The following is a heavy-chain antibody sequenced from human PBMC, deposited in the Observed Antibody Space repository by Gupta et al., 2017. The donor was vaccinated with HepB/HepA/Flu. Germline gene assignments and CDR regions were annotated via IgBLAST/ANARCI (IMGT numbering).Heavy chain of an antibody. CDR1: GFTFSSYS. J-gene: IGHJ4*02. CDR2: ISSSSSYI. CDR3: ASNSYDFWSGYYFDY. Sequence: EVQLVESGGGLVKPGGSLRLSCEASGFTFSSYSMNWVRQAPGKGLEWVSSISSSSSYIYYADSVKGRFTISRDNAKNSLYLQMNSLRAEDTAVYYCASNSYDFWSGYYFDYWGQGTLVTVSS. D-gene: IGHD3-3*01. V-gene: IGHV3-21*01.